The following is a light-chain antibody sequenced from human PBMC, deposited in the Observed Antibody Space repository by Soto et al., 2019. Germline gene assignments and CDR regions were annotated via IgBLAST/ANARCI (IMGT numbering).Light chain of an antibody. CDR1: RSDVGGYNY. CDR2: EVF. V-gene: IGLV2-8*01. Sequence: QSALTQPPSASGSPGQSVTISCTGTRSDVGGYNYVSWYQQHPGKAPKLIIYEVFKRPSGVPDRFSGYKSGNTASLTVSGLQADDEADYYCSSYAGSDIDVFGTGTKLTVL. J-gene: IGLJ1*01. CDR3: SSYAGSDIDV.